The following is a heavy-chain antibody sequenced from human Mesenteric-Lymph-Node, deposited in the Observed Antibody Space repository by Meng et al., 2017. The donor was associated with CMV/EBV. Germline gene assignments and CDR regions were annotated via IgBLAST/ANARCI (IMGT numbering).Heavy chain of an antibody. Sequence: ASVKVSCKASGYTFISYGISWVRQAPGQGLEWMGWISGYNGDTNYAQRLQGRVTMTTDTSMSTAYMDLRSLRSDDTAVYYCARDRGPGIVGASDYWGQGTRVTVSS. D-gene: IGHD1-26*01. J-gene: IGHJ4*02. CDR3: ARDRGPGIVGASDY. V-gene: IGHV1-18*01. CDR1: GYTFISYG. CDR2: ISGYNGDT.